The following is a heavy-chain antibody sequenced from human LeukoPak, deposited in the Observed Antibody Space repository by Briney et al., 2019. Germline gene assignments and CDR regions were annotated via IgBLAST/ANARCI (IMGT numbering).Heavy chain of an antibody. CDR2: ISSSSSYI. CDR1: GFTFSSYS. V-gene: IGHV3-21*01. CDR3: ARDRGHYYDSSGYAP. J-gene: IGHJ5*02. D-gene: IGHD3-22*01. Sequence: PGGSLRLSCAASGFTFSSYSMNWVRQAPGKGLELVSSISSSSSYIYYADSVKGRFTISRDNAKDSLYLQMNSLRAEDTAVYYCARDRGHYYDSSGYAPWGQGTLVTVSS.